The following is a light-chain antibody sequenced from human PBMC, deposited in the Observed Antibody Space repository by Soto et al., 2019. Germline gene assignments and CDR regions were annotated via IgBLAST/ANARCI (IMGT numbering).Light chain of an antibody. J-gene: IGKJ5*01. CDR2: GTS. V-gene: IGKV3-15*01. Sequence: EILLTQSPATLSVSPGEGATLSCRASQSVSGNLAWYQQKPGQAPRLLIYGTSIGATGVPARFSGGGSGTEFSLTISRVQPEDFAVYYCQQHGSTPITCGQGTRREIK. CDR3: QQHGSTPIT. CDR1: QSVSGN.